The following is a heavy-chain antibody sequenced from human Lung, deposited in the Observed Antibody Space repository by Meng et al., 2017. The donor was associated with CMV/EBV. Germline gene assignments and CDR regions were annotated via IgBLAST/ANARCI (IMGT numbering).Heavy chain of an antibody. CDR3: AREAGRDGYATPKFDY. CDR1: GGSIGSGGYY. D-gene: IGHD5-24*01. V-gene: IGHV4-31*03. Sequence: LQESGPGLVKPSQTLSLTCTVSGGSIGSGGYYWSWIRQHPGKGREWIGYIYYTGSTFYNPSLKSRVTISVDTSKNQFSLKLIPATAADTAVYYCAREAGRDGYATPKFDYWGQGTLVTVSS. CDR2: IYYTGST. J-gene: IGHJ4*02.